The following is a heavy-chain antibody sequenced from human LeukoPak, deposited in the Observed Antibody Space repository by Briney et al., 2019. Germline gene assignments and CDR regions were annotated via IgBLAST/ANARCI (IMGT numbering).Heavy chain of an antibody. J-gene: IGHJ4*02. CDR3: ARGYGSSDY. Sequence: SETLSLACTVSGGSISGYYWSWIRQPPGKGLEWIGEINHSGSTNYNPSLKSRVTISVDTSKNQFSLKLSSVTAADTAVYYCARGYGSSDYWGQGTLVTVSS. D-gene: IGHD3-16*01. CDR2: INHSGST. V-gene: IGHV4-34*01. CDR1: GGSISGYY.